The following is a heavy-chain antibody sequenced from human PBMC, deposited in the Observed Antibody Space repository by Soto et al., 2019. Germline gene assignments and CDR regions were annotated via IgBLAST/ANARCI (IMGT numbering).Heavy chain of an antibody. J-gene: IGHJ6*03. D-gene: IGHD2-15*01. Sequence: GGSLRLSCAASGFTFSDYYMSWIRQAPGKGLEWVSYISSSGSTIYYADSVKGRFTISRDNAKNSLYLQMNSLRAEDTAVYYCARLDCSGGSCYYYYYMDVWGKGTTVTVSS. CDR1: GFTFSDYY. CDR2: ISSSGSTI. V-gene: IGHV3-11*01. CDR3: ARLDCSGGSCYYYYYMDV.